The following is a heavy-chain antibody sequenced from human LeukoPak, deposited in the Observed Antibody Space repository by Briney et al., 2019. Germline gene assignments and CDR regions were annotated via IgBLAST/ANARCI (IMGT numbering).Heavy chain of an antibody. D-gene: IGHD3-16*02. V-gene: IGHV3-30*03. CDR2: ISYDGSNK. Sequence: PGGSLRLSCAASGFTFNSYGMHWVRQAPGKGLEWVAVISYDGSNKYYADFVKGRFTISRDNSKNTLSLQMNGLIPEDTAVYYCARDSVSRAEYDYVWGSYRYVSYWGQGTLVTVSS. J-gene: IGHJ4*02. CDR3: ARDSVSRAEYDYVWGSYRYVSY. CDR1: GFTFNSYG.